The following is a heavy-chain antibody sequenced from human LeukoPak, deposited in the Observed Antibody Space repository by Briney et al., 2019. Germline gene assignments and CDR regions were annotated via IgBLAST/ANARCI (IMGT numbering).Heavy chain of an antibody. V-gene: IGHV3-23*01. Sequence: GGSLRLSCVASGFTFSTYGMSWVRQAPGKGLEWVAAVSSTGSGTYYPDSLKGRFIISRDNSQNTVFLQMSSLRPEDTAFYFCAKDGPLLWFGPTDAWGQGILVTDSS. CDR3: AKDGPLLWFGPTDA. CDR2: VSSTGSGT. D-gene: IGHD3-10*01. J-gene: IGHJ5*02. CDR1: GFTFSTYG.